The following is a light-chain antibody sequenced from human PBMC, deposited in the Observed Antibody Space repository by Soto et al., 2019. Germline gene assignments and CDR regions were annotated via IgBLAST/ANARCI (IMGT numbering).Light chain of an antibody. Sequence: DIQMTQSPSTLSASVGDRVTITCRASQSIGSWLAWYQQKPGKAPKLLIYDASSLESGVPSRFGGSGSGTEFTLTISSLQPDDFETYYCQQYNSYSWTFGQGTKVDIK. V-gene: IGKV1-5*01. CDR2: DAS. CDR3: QQYNSYSWT. J-gene: IGKJ1*01. CDR1: QSIGSW.